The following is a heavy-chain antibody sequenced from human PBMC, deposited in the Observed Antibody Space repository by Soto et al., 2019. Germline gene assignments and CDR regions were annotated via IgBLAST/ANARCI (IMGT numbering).Heavy chain of an antibody. D-gene: IGHD6-19*01. CDR1: GGSISSGGYS. J-gene: IGHJ4*02. V-gene: IGHV4-30-2*01. CDR3: ARTIAVADYYFDY. CDR2: IYHSGST. Sequence: QLQLQESGSGLVKPSQTLSLTCAVSGGSISSGGYSWSWIRQPPGKGLEWIGYIYHSGSTYYNPSLKSRVTISVDRSKNQFSLKLSSVTAADTAVYYCARTIAVADYYFDYWGQGTLVTVSS.